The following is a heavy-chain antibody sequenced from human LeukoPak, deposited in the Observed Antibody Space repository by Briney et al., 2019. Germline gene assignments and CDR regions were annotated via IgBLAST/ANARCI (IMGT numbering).Heavy chain of an antibody. D-gene: IGHD2-2*01. V-gene: IGHV3-73*01. CDR1: GFTFSGSA. Sequence: GGSLRLSCAASGFTFSGSAMHWVRQASGKGLEWVGRIRSKANSYATAYAASVKGRFTISRDDSKNTAYLQMNSLKTEDTAVYYCTRQRCSSTSCSIGGDFDYWGQGTLVTVSS. CDR2: IRSKANSYAT. J-gene: IGHJ4*02. CDR3: TRQRCSSTSCSIGGDFDY.